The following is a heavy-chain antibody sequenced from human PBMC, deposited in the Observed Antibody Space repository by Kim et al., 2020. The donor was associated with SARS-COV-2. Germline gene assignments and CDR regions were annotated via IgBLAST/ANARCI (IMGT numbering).Heavy chain of an antibody. J-gene: IGHJ4*02. CDR2: INPHSGDT. CDR3: ARDAAYRLSSHWCFDY. CDR1: GYTFIDYF. V-gene: IGHV1-2*02. Sequence: ASVKVSCKASGYTFIDYFIHWVRQVPGQGLEWMAWINPHSGDTNYAQNFQGRVTMTRDTSITTVYMELNRLTSDDTAIYYCARDAAYRLSSHWCFDYWGQGTLVTVSS. D-gene: IGHD2-8*02.